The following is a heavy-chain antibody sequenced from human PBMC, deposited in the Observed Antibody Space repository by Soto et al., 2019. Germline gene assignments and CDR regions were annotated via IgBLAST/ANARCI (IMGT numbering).Heavy chain of an antibody. CDR2: IWYDGNKK. Sequence: QVQLVESGGGVVQPGGSLRLSCAASGFTFSNYGMHWVRQAPGKGLEWVAVIWYDGNKKYYADSVKGRFTISRDNSNNPLYVQMTSLRAEDTAVYYCARGLHSLFDYWGQGTLVTVSS. CDR3: ARGLHSLFDY. J-gene: IGHJ4*02. V-gene: IGHV3-33*01. CDR1: GFTFSNYG. D-gene: IGHD2-21*01.